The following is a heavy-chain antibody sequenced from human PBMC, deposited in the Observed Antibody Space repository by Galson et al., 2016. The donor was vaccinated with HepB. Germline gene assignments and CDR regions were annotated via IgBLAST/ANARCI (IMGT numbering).Heavy chain of an antibody. Sequence: SLRLSCAASGFTFSSYAMHWVRQAPGKGLEWVAVISYDGSHKYYAASVKGRFPISRDNSKNTLSLQMNSLRAEDTAVYYCAKNDILAGYSAFDYWGQGTLVTVSS. CDR2: ISYDGSHK. CDR1: GFTFSSYA. V-gene: IGHV3-30*18. J-gene: IGHJ4*02. D-gene: IGHD3-9*01. CDR3: AKNDILAGYSAFDY.